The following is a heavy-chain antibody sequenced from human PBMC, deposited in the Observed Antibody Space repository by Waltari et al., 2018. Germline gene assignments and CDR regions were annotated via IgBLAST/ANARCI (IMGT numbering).Heavy chain of an antibody. CDR1: GYTFTNFG. D-gene: IGHD5-12*01. Sequence: QVQLVQSGPEMMKPGASVRVSCKASGYTFTNFGINWVRQAPGQGLEWLGWITPYHGNAAYNHKFHDRVTMSTDTSTKAAYLELRSLRSDDTAVYFCARGGGPRTIVALTFDLWGQGTLVTVSS. J-gene: IGHJ5*02. V-gene: IGHV1-18*01. CDR3: ARGGGPRTIVALTFDL. CDR2: ITPYHGNA.